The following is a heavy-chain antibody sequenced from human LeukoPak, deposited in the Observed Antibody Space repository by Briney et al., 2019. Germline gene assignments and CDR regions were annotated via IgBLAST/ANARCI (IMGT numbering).Heavy chain of an antibody. CDR1: GFTFSAYA. J-gene: IGHJ4*02. Sequence: GGSLRLSCAASGFTFSAYAMTWVRQAPGKGLEWVVTVDGSGAHTYYAESVKGRFTISRDNSKNTVYLQLNSLRAEDSALFYCAQNGWGPSSGLRNWGQGALVTVSS. D-gene: IGHD3-22*01. CDR2: VDGSGAHT. V-gene: IGHV3-23*01. CDR3: AQNGWGPSSGLRN.